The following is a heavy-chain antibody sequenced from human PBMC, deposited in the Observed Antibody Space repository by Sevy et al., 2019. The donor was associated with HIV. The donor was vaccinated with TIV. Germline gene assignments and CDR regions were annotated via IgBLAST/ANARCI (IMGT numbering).Heavy chain of an antibody. D-gene: IGHD3-22*01. V-gene: IGHV3-23*01. Sequence: GGSLRLSCKPSGFTFITYAMNWVRQAPGKGLEWVSTIYGSGGTTYYADSVKGRFTISGDNSKNTLYLQMDSLRTEDTAIYYCAGARYDGSGSFDAFDIWGQGTMVTVSS. CDR3: AGARYDGSGSFDAFDI. J-gene: IGHJ3*02. CDR2: IYGSGGTT. CDR1: GFTFITYA.